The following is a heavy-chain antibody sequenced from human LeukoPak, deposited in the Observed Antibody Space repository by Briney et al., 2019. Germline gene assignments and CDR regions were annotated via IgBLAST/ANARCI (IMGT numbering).Heavy chain of an antibody. J-gene: IGHJ5*02. CDR3: ARSHYYDSSGRFDP. D-gene: IGHD3-22*01. Sequence: SETLSLTCAVYGGSFSGYYWSWIRQPPGKGLEWIGEINHSGSTNYNPSLKSRVTISVDTSKNQFSLKLSSVTAADTAVYYCARSHYYDSSGRFDPWGQGTLVTVSS. V-gene: IGHV4-34*01. CDR1: GGSFSGYY. CDR2: INHSGST.